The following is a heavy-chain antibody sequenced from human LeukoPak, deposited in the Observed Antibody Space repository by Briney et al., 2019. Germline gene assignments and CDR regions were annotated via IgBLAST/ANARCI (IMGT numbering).Heavy chain of an antibody. CDR2: IHIYRGNT. CDR1: GYSSTNYG. Sequence: GASVKVSCKASGYSSTNYGISWVRQAPGQGLEWMGWIHIYRGNTNYAQKFQGRVTMTRDTSISTAYMELSRLRSDDTAVYYCARGPLVRYFDWLLQGPFDYWGQGTLVTVSS. J-gene: IGHJ4*02. D-gene: IGHD3-9*01. CDR3: ARGPLVRYFDWLLQGPFDY. V-gene: IGHV1-18*01.